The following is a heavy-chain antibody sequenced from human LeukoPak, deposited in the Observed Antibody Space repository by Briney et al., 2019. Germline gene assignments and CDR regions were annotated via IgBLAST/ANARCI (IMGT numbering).Heavy chain of an antibody. CDR2: SSTYNDNT. V-gene: IGHV1-18*01. CDR3: ARLVGLRFLEYYIMDV. CDR1: GYTFTSYS. Sequence: ASVKVSCKASGYTFTSYSISWVRQAPGQGLEWMGWSSTYNDNTNDAQKLQGRVTMTKDTSTSTAYMELRSLRSDDTAVYYCARLVGLRFLEYYIMDVWGQGTTVTVSS. J-gene: IGHJ6*02. D-gene: IGHD3-3*01.